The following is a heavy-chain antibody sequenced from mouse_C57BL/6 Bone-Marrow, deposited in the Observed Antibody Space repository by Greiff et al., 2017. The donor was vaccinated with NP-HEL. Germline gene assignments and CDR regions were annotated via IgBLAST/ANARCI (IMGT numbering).Heavy chain of an antibody. Sequence: QVQLQQPGAELVRPGTSVKLSCKASGYTFTSYWMHWVKQRPGHGLEWIGVIDPSDSYTNYNQKFKGKATLTVDTSSSTAYMQLSSLTSEDSAVYYCAREGDYWGQGTTLTVSS. CDR3: AREGDY. CDR2: IDPSDSYT. CDR1: GYTFTSYW. J-gene: IGHJ2*01. V-gene: IGHV1-59*01.